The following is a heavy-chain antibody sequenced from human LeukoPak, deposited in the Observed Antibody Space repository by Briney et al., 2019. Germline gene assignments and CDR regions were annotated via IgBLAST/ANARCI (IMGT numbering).Heavy chain of an antibody. D-gene: IGHD2-2*02. CDR3: ARDPVVPAAIWAGYYYYGMDV. Sequence: PSETLSLTCTVSGGSISSYYWSWIRQPAGKGLEWIGRIYTSGSTNYNPSLKSRVTMSVDTSKNQFSLKLSSVTAADTAVYYCARDPVVPAAIWAGYYYYGMDVWGQGTTVTVSS. V-gene: IGHV4-4*07. J-gene: IGHJ6*02. CDR1: GGSISSYY. CDR2: IYTSGST.